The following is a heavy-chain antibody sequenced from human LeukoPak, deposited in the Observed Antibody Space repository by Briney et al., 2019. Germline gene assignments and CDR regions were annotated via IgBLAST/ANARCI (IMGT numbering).Heavy chain of an antibody. V-gene: IGHV1-46*01. J-gene: IGHJ4*02. CDR3: ARYYYDSSGYPGFDY. CDR1: GYTFTSYY. D-gene: IGHD3-22*01. CDR2: INPSGGST. Sequence: VASVKVSCKASGYTFTSYYMHWVRQAPGQGLEWMGIINPSGGSTSYAQKFQGRVTMTRDMSTSTVYMELSSLRSEDTAVYYCARYYYDSSGYPGFDYWGQGTLVTVSS.